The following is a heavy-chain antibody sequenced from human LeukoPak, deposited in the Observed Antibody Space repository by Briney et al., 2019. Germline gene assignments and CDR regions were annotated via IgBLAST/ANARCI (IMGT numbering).Heavy chain of an antibody. J-gene: IGHJ4*02. CDR1: GGSISRSSDY. V-gene: IGHV4-39*01. D-gene: IGHD6-19*01. Sequence: PSETLSLTCTVSGGSISRSSDYWGWIRQPPGKGLEWIGSIYDSGSTYYNPSLKSRVAISVDTSKNQFSLKRNSVTAADTAIFYCARQSTKYSNGWVFDFWGQGTLVTVSS. CDR2: IYDSGST. CDR3: ARQSTKYSNGWVFDF.